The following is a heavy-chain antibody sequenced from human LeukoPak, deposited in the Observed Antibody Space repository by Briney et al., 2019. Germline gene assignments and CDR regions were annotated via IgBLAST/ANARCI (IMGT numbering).Heavy chain of an antibody. V-gene: IGHV1-8*01. D-gene: IGHD1-1*01. CDR3: VRVGRSLHWNPDF. J-gene: IGHJ4*02. CDR2: MNPNSGNT. Sequence: GASVKVSCKASGYTFTSYDISWVRQATGQGLEWMGWMNPNSGNTGYAQKFQGRVTMTRNTSISTAYMELSSLRSEDTAVYYCVRVGRSLHWNPDFWGLGTLVTVSS. CDR1: GYTFTSYD.